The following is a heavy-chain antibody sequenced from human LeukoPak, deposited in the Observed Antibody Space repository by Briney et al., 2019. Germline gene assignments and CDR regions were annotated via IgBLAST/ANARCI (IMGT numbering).Heavy chain of an antibody. CDR1: GYSFTSYW. D-gene: IGHD2-15*01. CDR3: ALTGDIVSLGPDY. Sequence: GESLKISCKGSGYSFTSYWISWVRQMPGKGLEWMGRIDPSDSYTNYSPSFQGHVTISADKSISTAYLQWGSLKASDTAMYYCALTGDIVSLGPDYWGQGTLVTVSS. J-gene: IGHJ4*02. V-gene: IGHV5-10-1*01. CDR2: IDPSDSYT.